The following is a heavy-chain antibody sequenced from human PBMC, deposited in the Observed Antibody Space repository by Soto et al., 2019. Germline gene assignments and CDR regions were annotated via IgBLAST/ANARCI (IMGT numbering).Heavy chain of an antibody. CDR2: ISAYNGNT. D-gene: IGHD6-13*01. V-gene: IGHV1-18*01. J-gene: IGHJ6*02. Sequence: QVQLVQSGAEVKKPGASVKVSCKASGYTFTSYGISWVRQAPGQGLEWMGWISAYNGNTNDAQKLQGRVTMTTDTSRSTAYMELRSLGSDDTAVYYCASFSIAATGPYGMDVWGQGTTVTVSS. CDR1: GYTFTSYG. CDR3: ASFSIAATGPYGMDV.